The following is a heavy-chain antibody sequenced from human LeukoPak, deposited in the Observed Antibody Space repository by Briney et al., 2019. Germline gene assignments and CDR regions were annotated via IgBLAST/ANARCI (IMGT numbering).Heavy chain of an antibody. D-gene: IGHD3/OR15-3a*01. Sequence: PSETLSLTCTVSGASVSGKFWSWIRHSPGNGLEWIGLIYYSGSTKFNPSLKSRVATSVDPSNNQFSLSLNSVTTTDTAVYFCVGGGDWLPEYWGRGTQVIVSS. V-gene: IGHV4-59*02. CDR3: VGGGDWLPEY. CDR2: IYYSGST. J-gene: IGHJ4*01. CDR1: GASVSGKF.